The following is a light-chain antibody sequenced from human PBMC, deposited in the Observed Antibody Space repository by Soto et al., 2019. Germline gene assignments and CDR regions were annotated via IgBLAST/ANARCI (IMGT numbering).Light chain of an antibody. J-gene: IGKJ1*01. CDR1: QGIRND. Sequence: AIQMTQYPSSLSASXXDRVTITCRASQGIRNDLGWYQQKPGKAPKLLIYAASSLQSGVPSRFSGSGSGTDFTLTISSLQPEDFASYYCLQDYNYPWTLGQGTKVDIK. CDR3: LQDYNYPWT. CDR2: AAS. V-gene: IGKV1-6*01.